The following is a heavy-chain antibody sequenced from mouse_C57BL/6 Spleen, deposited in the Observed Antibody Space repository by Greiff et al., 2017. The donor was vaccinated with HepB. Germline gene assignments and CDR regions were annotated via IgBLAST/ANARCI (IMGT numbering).Heavy chain of an antibody. CDR1: GYAFSSYW. V-gene: IGHV1-80*01. J-gene: IGHJ4*01. CDR2: IYPGDGDT. D-gene: IGHD3-2*02. Sequence: QVQLQQSGAELVKPGASVKISCKASGYAFSSYWMNWVKQRPGKGLEWIGQIYPGDGDTNYNGKFKGKATLTADKSSSTAYMQLSSLTSEDSAVYFCAREAAQATRYYYAMDYWGQGTSVTVSS. CDR3: AREAAQATRYYYAMDY.